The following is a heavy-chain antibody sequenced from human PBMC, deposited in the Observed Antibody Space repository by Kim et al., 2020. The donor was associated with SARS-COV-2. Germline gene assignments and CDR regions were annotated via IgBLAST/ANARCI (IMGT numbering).Heavy chain of an antibody. CDR3: ARNYYGSGSYLYAFDI. V-gene: IGHV4-34*01. Sequence: LKSRVTISVDTSKNQFSLKLSSVTAADTAVYYCARNYYGSGSYLYAFDIWGQGTMVTVSS. D-gene: IGHD3-10*01. J-gene: IGHJ3*02.